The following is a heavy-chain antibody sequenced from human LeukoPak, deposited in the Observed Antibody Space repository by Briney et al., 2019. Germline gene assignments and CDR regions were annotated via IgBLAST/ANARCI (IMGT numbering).Heavy chain of an antibody. D-gene: IGHD5-24*01. CDR3: AKDVGGYNLDYFDY. CDR2: ISGSGGST. CDR1: GFTFSSYA. Sequence: PGGSPRLSCAASGFTFSSYAMSWVRQAPGKGLEWVSAISGSGGSTYYADSVKGRFTISRDNSKNTLYLQMNSQRAEDTAVYYCAKDVGGYNLDYFDYWGQGTLVTVSS. V-gene: IGHV3-23*01. J-gene: IGHJ4*02.